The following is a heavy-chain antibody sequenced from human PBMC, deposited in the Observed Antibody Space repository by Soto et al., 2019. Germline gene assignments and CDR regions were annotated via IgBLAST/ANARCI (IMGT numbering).Heavy chain of an antibody. D-gene: IGHD3-10*01. V-gene: IGHV4-34*01. CDR2: INDSGNI. J-gene: IGHJ6*03. CDR1: GGSFSGYQ. CDR3: ARGLILWFGELSRRGGYYYYMDV. Sequence: QVQLQQWGAGLLKPSETLSLTCAVYGGSFSGYQWSWIRQTPGKGLEWIGEINDSGNINYNPSLKSRVTILVGTDKKQISLKLSSVTAADTAVYYCARGLILWFGELSRRGGYYYYMDVWGTGTTVTVSS.